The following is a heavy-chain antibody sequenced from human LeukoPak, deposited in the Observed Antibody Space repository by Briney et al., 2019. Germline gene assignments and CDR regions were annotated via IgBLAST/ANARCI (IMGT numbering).Heavy chain of an antibody. D-gene: IGHD3-10*01. V-gene: IGHV3-30*04. CDR2: ISYDGSDK. Sequence: GGSLRLSCAASGFTFSSYAMYWVRQAPGKGLEWVAVISYDGSDKFYADSVKGRFTISRDSSKNTLYMQMNSLRAEDTAVYYCAKVAVLLWFGEFTENNYFDYWGQGTLVTVSS. CDR1: GFTFSSYA. CDR3: AKVAVLLWFGEFTENNYFDY. J-gene: IGHJ4*02.